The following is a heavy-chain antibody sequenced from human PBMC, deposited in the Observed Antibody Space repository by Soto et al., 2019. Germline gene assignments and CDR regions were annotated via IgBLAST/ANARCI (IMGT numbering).Heavy chain of an antibody. Sequence: ASVKVSCKASGYIFTSFGITWVRQAPGQGLEWMGWISAYNGATNYPQKLQGRVTLTTDTATNTAYMELRSLRSDDTAVYYCARRTRYNDGGYYHYAMHVWGQGTTVTRLL. CDR3: ARRTRYNDGGYYHYAMHV. CDR2: ISAYNGAT. J-gene: IGHJ6*01. D-gene: IGHD1-1*01. V-gene: IGHV1-18*01. CDR1: GYIFTSFG.